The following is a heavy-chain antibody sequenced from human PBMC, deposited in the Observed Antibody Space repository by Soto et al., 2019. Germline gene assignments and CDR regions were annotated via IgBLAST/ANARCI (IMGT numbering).Heavy chain of an antibody. V-gene: IGHV3-30-3*01. CDR3: ARVSDIVATNPTFDY. CDR1: GFTFSSYA. Sequence: QVQLVESGGGVVQPGRSLRLSCAASGFTFSSYAMHWVRQAPGKGLEWVAVISYDGSNKYYADSVKGRFTISRDNSKHTLYLQMNRLRAEDTAVYYCARVSDIVATNPTFDYWGKGTLVTVSS. J-gene: IGHJ4*02. CDR2: ISYDGSNK. D-gene: IGHD5-12*01.